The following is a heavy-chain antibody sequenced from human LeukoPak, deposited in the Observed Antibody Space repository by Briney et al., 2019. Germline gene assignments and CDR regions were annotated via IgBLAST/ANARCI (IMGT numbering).Heavy chain of an antibody. J-gene: IGHJ4*02. Sequence: SETLSLTSDAAGYSISSGYYWGWIRQPPGKGLEWIGRIYHSGSTYYNPSLTSGVTISVATCQNQFSLRLSSVTAADTAVYYCARLSDWLEYWGQGTLVTDSS. V-gene: IGHV4-38-2*01. CDR3: ARLSDWLEY. CDR2: IYHSGST. D-gene: IGHD3-9*01. CDR1: GYSISSGYY.